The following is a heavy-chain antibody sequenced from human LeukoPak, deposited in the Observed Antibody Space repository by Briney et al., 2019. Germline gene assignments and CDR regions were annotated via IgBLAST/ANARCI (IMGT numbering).Heavy chain of an antibody. J-gene: IGHJ4*02. Sequence: ASVKVSCKASGYTFTSYFIHWVRQAPGQGLEWMGIINPSGRTTSYAQKFQGRVTTTRDTSTSTVYMELSSLRSEDTAVYYCARGESSTKFGYWGQGTLVTVSS. CDR2: INPSGRTT. CDR1: GYTFTSYF. V-gene: IGHV1-46*01. CDR3: ARGESSTKFGY. D-gene: IGHD6-13*01.